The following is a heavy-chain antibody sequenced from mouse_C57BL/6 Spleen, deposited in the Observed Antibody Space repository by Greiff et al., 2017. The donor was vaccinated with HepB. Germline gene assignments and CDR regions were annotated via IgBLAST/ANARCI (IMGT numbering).Heavy chain of an antibody. Sequence: VQLQQPGAELVKPGASVKMSCKASGYTFTSYWITWVKQRPGQGLEWIGDIYPGSGSTNYNEKFKSKATLTVDTSSSTAYMQLSSLTSEDSAVYNCARYYAGSSPGFAYWGQGTLVTVAA. CDR1: GYTFTSYW. CDR3: ARYYAGSSPGFAY. J-gene: IGHJ3*01. D-gene: IGHD1-1*01. V-gene: IGHV1-55*01. CDR2: IYPGSGST.